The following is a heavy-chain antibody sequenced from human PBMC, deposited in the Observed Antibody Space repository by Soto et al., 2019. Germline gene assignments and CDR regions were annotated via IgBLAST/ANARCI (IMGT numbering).Heavy chain of an antibody. J-gene: IGHJ5*02. D-gene: IGHD3-10*01. CDR1: GYTFTTYG. V-gene: IGHV1-18*01. CDR2: ISGYNGNT. Sequence: ASVKVSCKASGYTFTTYGIHWVRQAPGQGLEWMGWISGYNGNTNYAQKLQGRVTMTTDTSTSTAYMELRSLRSDDTAVYYCARDHRKVVLWFGEVNWFDPWGQGTLVTVSS. CDR3: ARDHRKVVLWFGEVNWFDP.